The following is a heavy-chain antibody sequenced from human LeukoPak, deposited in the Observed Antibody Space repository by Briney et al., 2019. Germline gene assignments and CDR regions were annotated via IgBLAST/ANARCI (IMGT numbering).Heavy chain of an antibody. CDR2: IYHSGST. V-gene: IGHV4-30-2*01. CDR1: GGSISSGGYS. J-gene: IGHJ4*02. Sequence: SETLSLTCAVSGGSISSGGYSWSWIRQPPGKGLEWIGYIYHSGSTYYNPSLKSRVTISVDRSKNQFSLKLSSVTAADTAVYYCARDSSGLFDYWGQGTLVTVSS. CDR3: ARDSSGLFDY. D-gene: IGHD3-22*01.